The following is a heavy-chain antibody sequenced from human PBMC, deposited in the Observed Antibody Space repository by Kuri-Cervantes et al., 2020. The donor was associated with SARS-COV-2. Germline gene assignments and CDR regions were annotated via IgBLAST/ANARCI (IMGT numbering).Heavy chain of an antibody. Sequence: GGSLRLSCAASGFTVSSNYMSWVRQAPGKGLEWVSVIYSGGSTYYADSVKGRFTISRDNAKNSLYLQMNSLRAEDTAVYYCARVAQWLVQDYYYYGMDVWAQGTTVTVPS. CDR1: GFTVSSNY. J-gene: IGHJ6*02. CDR2: IYSGGST. CDR3: ARVAQWLVQDYYYYGMDV. V-gene: IGHV3-53*01. D-gene: IGHD6-19*01.